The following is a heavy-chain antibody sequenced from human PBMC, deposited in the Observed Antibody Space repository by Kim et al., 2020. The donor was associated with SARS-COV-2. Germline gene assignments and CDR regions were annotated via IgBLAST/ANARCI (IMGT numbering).Heavy chain of an antibody. CDR3: AKDRIGSSIAARVGMDV. V-gene: IGHV3-30*18. J-gene: IGHJ6*02. Sequence: GGSLRLSCAASGFTFSSYGMHWVRQAPGKGLEWVAVISYDGSNKYYADSVKGRFTISRDNSKNTLYLQMNSLRAEDTAVYYCAKDRIGSSIAARVGMDVWGQGTTVTVSS. CDR2: ISYDGSNK. CDR1: GFTFSSYG. D-gene: IGHD6-6*01.